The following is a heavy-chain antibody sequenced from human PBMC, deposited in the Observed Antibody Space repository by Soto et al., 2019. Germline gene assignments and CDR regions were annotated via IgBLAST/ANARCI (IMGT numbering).Heavy chain of an antibody. V-gene: IGHV1-46*02. D-gene: IGHD4-17*01. J-gene: IGHJ5*02. Sequence: GASVKVSCKPSGYTFNTYYLHWVRQAPGQALEWMGVIHPSGGGTTYAQKFLGRVTVTRDTSTSTVFLKVRSVTAADTAVYYCARETYGDYVGYFDPWGQGILVTVSS. CDR1: GYTFNTYY. CDR3: ARETYGDYVGYFDP. CDR2: IHPSGGGT.